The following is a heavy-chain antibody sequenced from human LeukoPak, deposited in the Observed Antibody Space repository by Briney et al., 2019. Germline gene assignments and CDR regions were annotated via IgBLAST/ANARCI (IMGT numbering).Heavy chain of an antibody. CDR2: ISGSGGST. CDR3: ARPKNRENYWRAFDI. J-gene: IGHJ3*02. D-gene: IGHD1-7*01. V-gene: IGHV3-23*01. CDR1: GFTFSSYA. Sequence: PGGSLRLSCAASGFTFSSYAMSWVRQAPGKGLEWVSAISGSGGSTYYADSVKGRFTISRDNSENTLYLQMNSLRAEDTAVYYCARPKNRENYWRAFDIWGQGTMVTVSS.